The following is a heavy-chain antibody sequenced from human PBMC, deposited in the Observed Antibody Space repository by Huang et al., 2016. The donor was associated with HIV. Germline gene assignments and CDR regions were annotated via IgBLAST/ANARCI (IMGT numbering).Heavy chain of an antibody. CDR2: ISAYNGVT. CDR1: GYTFTSSG. CDR3: ARDSPLLGVVIVVVPTAPNAFDI. Sequence: QVQLVQSGVEVKKPGASVKVSCKASGYTFTSSGISWVRQAPGQGLEWMGWISAYNGVTNYAQNVQGRVTMTTDTSTSTAYMELRSLRSDDTAVYYCARDSPLLGVVIVVVPTAPNAFDIWGQGTMVTVSS. V-gene: IGHV1-18*01. J-gene: IGHJ3*02. D-gene: IGHD2-2*01.